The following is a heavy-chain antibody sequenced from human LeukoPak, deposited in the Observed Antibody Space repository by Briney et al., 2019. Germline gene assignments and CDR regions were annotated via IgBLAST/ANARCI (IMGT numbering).Heavy chain of an antibody. CDR3: ARSMLDYGSGSYEIAFDI. V-gene: IGHV1-2*02. Sequence: ASVKVSCKASGYTLTNYYMHWVRQAPGQGLEWMGWINTNSGGTNYAQKFQGRVTMTRDTSISTAYMELSRLRSDDTAVYYCARSMLDYGSGSYEIAFDIWGQGTMVTVSS. CDR2: INTNSGGT. CDR1: GYTLTNYY. J-gene: IGHJ3*02. D-gene: IGHD3-10*01.